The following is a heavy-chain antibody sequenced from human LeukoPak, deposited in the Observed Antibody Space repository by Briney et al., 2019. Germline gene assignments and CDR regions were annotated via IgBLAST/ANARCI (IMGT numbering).Heavy chain of an antibody. CDR2: ISYDGSNK. CDR3: ARAQTRYYDILTGSSFDY. V-gene: IGHV3-30*04. Sequence: GGSLRLSCAASGFTFSSYAMHWVRQAPGKGLEWVAVISYDGSNKYNADSVKGRFTISRDNSKNTLYLQMNSLRAEDTAVYYCARAQTRYYDILTGSSFDYWGQGTLVTVSS. D-gene: IGHD3-9*01. J-gene: IGHJ4*02. CDR1: GFTFSSYA.